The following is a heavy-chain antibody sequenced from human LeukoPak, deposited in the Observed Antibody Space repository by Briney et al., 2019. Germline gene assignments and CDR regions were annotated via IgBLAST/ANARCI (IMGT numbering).Heavy chain of an antibody. D-gene: IGHD1-26*01. Sequence: GASVKVSCKVSGYTLTELSMHWVRQAPGKGLEWMGGFDPEDGETIYAQKFQGRVTMTEDTSTDTAYMELSSLRSEDTAVYYCATPYGIVGADDAFDIWGRGTMVTVSS. CDR2: FDPEDGET. CDR3: ATPYGIVGADDAFDI. CDR1: GYTLTELS. V-gene: IGHV1-24*01. J-gene: IGHJ3*02.